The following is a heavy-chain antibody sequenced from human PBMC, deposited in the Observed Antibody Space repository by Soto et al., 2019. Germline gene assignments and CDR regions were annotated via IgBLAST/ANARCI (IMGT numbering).Heavy chain of an antibody. CDR2: ISYDGSNK. CDR3: ARDYGGNSHFDY. CDR1: GFTFSSYA. D-gene: IGHD4-17*01. J-gene: IGHJ4*02. V-gene: IGHV3-30-3*01. Sequence: QVQLVESGGGVVQPGRSLRLSCAASGFTFSSYAMHWVRQAPGKGLEWVAVISYDGSNKYYADSVKGRFTISRDNSMNTLYLQMNSLRAEDTAVYYCARDYGGNSHFDYWGQGTLVTVSS.